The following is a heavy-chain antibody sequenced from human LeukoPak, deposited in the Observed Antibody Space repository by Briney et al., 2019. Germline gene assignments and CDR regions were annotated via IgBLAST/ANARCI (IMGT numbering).Heavy chain of an antibody. V-gene: IGHV3-30*02. CDR1: GVTFSSYG. Sequence: PGGSLRLSCAASGVTFSSYGMRWVRQAPGKGLEWVAFIRYDGSNKYYADSVKGRFTISRDNSKNTLYLQMNSLRAEDTAVYYCAKDSQVVPAAMSSNFDYWGQGTLVTVSS. D-gene: IGHD2-2*01. J-gene: IGHJ4*02. CDR3: AKDSQVVPAAMSSNFDY. CDR2: IRYDGSNK.